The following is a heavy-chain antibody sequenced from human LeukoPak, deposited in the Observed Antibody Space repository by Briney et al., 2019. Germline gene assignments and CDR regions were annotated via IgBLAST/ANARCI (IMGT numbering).Heavy chain of an antibody. CDR3: SSESLPAGINAFDI. CDR2: ISSSGSTI. D-gene: IGHD2-2*01. J-gene: IGHJ3*02. CDR1: GFTFSSYS. V-gene: IGHV3-48*04. Sequence: GGSLRLSCAASGFTFSSYSMNWVRQAPGKGLEWVSYISSSGSTIYYAGSVKGRFTISRDNAKNSLYLQMNSLRAEDTAVYYCSSESLPAGINAFDIWGQGTMVTVSS.